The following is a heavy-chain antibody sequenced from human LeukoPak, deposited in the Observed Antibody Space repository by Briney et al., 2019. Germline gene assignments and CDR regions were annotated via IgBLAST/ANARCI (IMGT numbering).Heavy chain of an antibody. D-gene: IGHD3-22*01. CDR2: IYHSGST. CDR1: DYSISRGYY. V-gene: IGHV4-38-2*01. CDR3: ARVNTSGRRFDY. J-gene: IGHJ4*02. Sequence: SETLSLTCAVSDYSISRGYYWGWIRQPPGKGLEWIGSIYHSGSTYYNPSLKSRVTISVDTSKNQFSLKLSSVTAADTAVYYCARVNTSGRRFDYWGQGTLVTVSS.